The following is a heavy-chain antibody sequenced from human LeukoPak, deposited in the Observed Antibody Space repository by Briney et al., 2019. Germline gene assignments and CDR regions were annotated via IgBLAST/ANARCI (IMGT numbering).Heavy chain of an antibody. Sequence: PGGSLRLSCADSGFTVSSNYMRWVRQAPGKGLEWVSVIYSGGSTHYAASVKGRFTISRDNSKNTLYLQMNSLRAEDTAVYYCARDRLHYDSLTGYPADWGQGTLVTVSS. CDR2: IYSGGST. D-gene: IGHD3-9*01. CDR3: ARDRLHYDSLTGYPAD. CDR1: GFTVSSNY. J-gene: IGHJ4*02. V-gene: IGHV3-66*01.